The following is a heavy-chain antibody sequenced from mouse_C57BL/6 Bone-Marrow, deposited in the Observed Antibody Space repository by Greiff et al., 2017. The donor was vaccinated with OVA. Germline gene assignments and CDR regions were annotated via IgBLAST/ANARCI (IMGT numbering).Heavy chain of an antibody. D-gene: IGHD1-1*01. CDR2: IYPGDGDT. CDR3: ARRDYGSSLDY. CDR1: GYAFSSSW. V-gene: IGHV1-82*01. J-gene: IGHJ2*01. Sequence: VQLQQPGPELVKPGASVKISCKASGYAFSSSWMNWVKQRPGKGLEWIGRIYPGDGDTNYNGKFKGKATLTADKSSSTAYMQLSSLTSEDSAVYFCARRDYGSSLDYWGQGTTLTVSS.